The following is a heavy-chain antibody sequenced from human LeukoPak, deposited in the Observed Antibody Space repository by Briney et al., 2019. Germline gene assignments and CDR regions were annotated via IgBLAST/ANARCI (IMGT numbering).Heavy chain of an antibody. CDR3: ARGDSIAVAGHDAFDI. V-gene: IGHV3-7*01. D-gene: IGHD6-19*01. Sequence: GGSLRLSCAASGFTFSSYWMSWVRQAPGKGLEWVANIKQDGSEKYYVDSVKGRFTISRDNAKNSLYLQMNSLRAEDTAVYYCARGDSIAVAGHDAFDIWGQGTMVTVSS. CDR1: GFTFSSYW. CDR2: IKQDGSEK. J-gene: IGHJ3*02.